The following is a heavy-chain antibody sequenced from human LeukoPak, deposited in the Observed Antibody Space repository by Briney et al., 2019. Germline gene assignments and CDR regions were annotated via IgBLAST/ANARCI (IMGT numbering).Heavy chain of an antibody. V-gene: IGHV3-23*01. CDR1: GFTFSSYA. CDR3: ARVPSVYYYYMDV. CDR2: ISGSGSSS. Sequence: PGGXLRLSCAASGFTFSSYAMSWVHQAPGKGLEYISAISGSGSSSYNADSVKGRVTISRDNSKNTLFLQMNSLTVEDTAVYYCARVPSVYYYYMDVWGKGTTVTVSS. J-gene: IGHJ6*03. D-gene: IGHD5/OR15-5a*01.